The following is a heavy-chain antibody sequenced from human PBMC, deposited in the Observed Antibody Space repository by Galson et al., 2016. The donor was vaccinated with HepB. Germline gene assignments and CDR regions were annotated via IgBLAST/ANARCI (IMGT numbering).Heavy chain of an antibody. V-gene: IGHV3-23*01. CDR1: GFTSRTYA. CDR3: VQGSTAPAV. Sequence: SLRLSCAASGFTSRTYAMSWVRQAPGKGLEVVSSISRSGDSTDYADSVKGRFTISRDNSKNTLSLQMSSLTADDTAIYYCVQGSTAPAVWGKGTTVTVSS. J-gene: IGHJ6*04. D-gene: IGHD1-26*01. CDR2: ISRSGDST.